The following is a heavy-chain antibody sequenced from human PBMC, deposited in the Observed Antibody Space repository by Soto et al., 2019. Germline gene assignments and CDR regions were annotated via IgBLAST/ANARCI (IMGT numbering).Heavy chain of an antibody. CDR1: GYTFTNYG. V-gene: IGHV1-18*01. CDR2: ISAYNGHT. Sequence: QVQLVQSGAEVKKPGASVKVSCKASGYTFTNYGISWVRQAPGQGLEWMGWISAYNGHTNSAQKLQGRVTMTTDTATITAYMELRSVRSDDSAVYYCRRGAVAPASGDYWGQGTLVTVSS. D-gene: IGHD6-25*01. CDR3: RRGAVAPASGDY. J-gene: IGHJ4*02.